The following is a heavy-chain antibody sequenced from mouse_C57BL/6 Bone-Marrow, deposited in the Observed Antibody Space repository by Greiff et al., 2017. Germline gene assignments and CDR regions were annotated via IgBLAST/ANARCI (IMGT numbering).Heavy chain of an antibody. V-gene: IGHV5-9*01. CDR1: GFTFSSYT. CDR2: ISGGGGNT. D-gene: IGHD1-1*01. CDR3: ARRQYYYGSSYFGC. J-gene: IGHJ2*01. Sequence: EVKLMESGGGLVKPGGSLKLSCAASGFTFSSYTMSWVRQTPEKRLEWVATISGGGGNTYYPDSVKGRFTISRDNAKNTLYLQLSSLRSEDTALYYCARRQYYYGSSYFGCRGQSTTLTVSS.